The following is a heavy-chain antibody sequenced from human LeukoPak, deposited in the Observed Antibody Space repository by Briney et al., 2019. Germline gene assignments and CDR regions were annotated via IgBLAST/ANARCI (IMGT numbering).Heavy chain of an antibody. CDR3: ARDLRGGLYYYGMDV. CDR2: INPNSGGT. V-gene: IGHV1-2*02. D-gene: IGHD3-16*01. J-gene: IGHJ6*02. CDR1: GYTFTGYY. Sequence: ASVKVSCKASGYTFTGYYMHWVRQAPGQGLEWMGWINPNSGGTNCAQKFQGRVTMTRDTSISTAYMELSRLRSDDTAVYYCARDLRGGLYYYGMDVWGQGTTVTVSS.